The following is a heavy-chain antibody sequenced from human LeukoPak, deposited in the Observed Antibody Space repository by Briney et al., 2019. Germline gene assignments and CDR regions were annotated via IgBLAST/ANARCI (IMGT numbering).Heavy chain of an antibody. J-gene: IGHJ4*02. CDR1: GFTFNNYA. D-gene: IGHD4-17*01. Sequence: PGGSLRLSCAASGFTFNNYAMNWVRQAPGKGLEWVSSISGCGETTYYAASAKGRFTISRDNSQNTLYLQMNSLRAEDTAVYYCARDYADYVGYFFFDYWGQGTLVTVSS. CDR3: ARDYADYVGYFFFDY. CDR2: ISGCGETT. V-gene: IGHV3-23*01.